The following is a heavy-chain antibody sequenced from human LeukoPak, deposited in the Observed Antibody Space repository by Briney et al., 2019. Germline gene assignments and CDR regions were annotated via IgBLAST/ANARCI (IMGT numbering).Heavy chain of an antibody. CDR2: IYYSGST. D-gene: IGHD3-10*01. CDR1: GGSISSYY. CDR3: ARSRGGYYGSGSPYGMDV. J-gene: IGHJ6*02. Sequence: PSETLSLTCTVSGGSISSYYWSWIRQPPGKGLEWIGYIYYSGSTNYNPSLKSRVTISVDTSKNQFSLKLSSVTAADTAVYYCARSRGGYYGSGSPYGMDVWGQGTTVTVSS. V-gene: IGHV4-59*08.